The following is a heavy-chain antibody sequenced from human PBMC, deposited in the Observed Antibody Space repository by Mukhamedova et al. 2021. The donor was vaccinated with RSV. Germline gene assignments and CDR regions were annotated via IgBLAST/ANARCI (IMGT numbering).Heavy chain of an antibody. CDR2: INQDGSEK. Sequence: GLEWVATINQDGSEKYYVDSVKGRFTISSDNAKNSLYLQMSSLRAEDTAVYYCARTPPYYGSGGGYFDSGGKGTLVTVSS. CDR3: ARTPPYYGSGGGYFDS. D-gene: IGHD3-10*01. V-gene: IGHV3-7*03. J-gene: IGHJ4*02.